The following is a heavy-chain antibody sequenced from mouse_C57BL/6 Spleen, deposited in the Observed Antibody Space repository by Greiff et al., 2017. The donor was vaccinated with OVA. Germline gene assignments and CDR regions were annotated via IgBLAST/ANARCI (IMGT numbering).Heavy chain of an antibody. CDR1: GYTFTDYN. Sequence: VQLQQSGPELVKPGASVKIPCKASGYTFTDYNMDWVKQSHGKSLEWIGDINPNNGGTIYNQKFKGKATLTVDKSSSTAYMELRIRTSEDTAVYYCARRITTVVARWGFAYWGQGTLVTVSA. J-gene: IGHJ3*01. D-gene: IGHD1-1*01. CDR3: ARRITTVVARWGFAY. V-gene: IGHV1-18*01. CDR2: INPNNGGT.